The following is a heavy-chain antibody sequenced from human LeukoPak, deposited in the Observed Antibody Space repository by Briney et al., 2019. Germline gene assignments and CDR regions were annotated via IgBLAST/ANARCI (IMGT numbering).Heavy chain of an antibody. CDR2: IYPADSDT. J-gene: IGHJ3*02. Sequence: GESLKISCKGSGYIFTANWIGWVRQMPGKGLEWTGIIYPADSDTRYSPSFQGQVTISADKSISTAYPQWSSLKASDTAMYYCARESDGAFDIWGQGTMVTASS. V-gene: IGHV5-51*01. CDR3: ARESDGAFDI. D-gene: IGHD2-21*01. CDR1: GYIFTANW.